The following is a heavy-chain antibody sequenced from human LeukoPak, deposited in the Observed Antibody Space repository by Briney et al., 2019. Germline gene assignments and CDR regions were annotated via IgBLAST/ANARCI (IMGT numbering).Heavy chain of an antibody. CDR3: TRDPSGGYSYGLVWYAFDI. CDR2: IRSKASGGTT. CDR1: GFTFSNYI. Sequence: GGSLRLSCAASGFTFSNYIMNWVRQAPGKGLEWVGFIRSKASGGTTQYAASVKGRFTISRDDSKSIAYLQMNSLKTEDTAVYYCTRDPSGGYSYGLVWYAFDIWGQGTMVTVSS. J-gene: IGHJ3*02. D-gene: IGHD5-18*01. V-gene: IGHV3-49*04.